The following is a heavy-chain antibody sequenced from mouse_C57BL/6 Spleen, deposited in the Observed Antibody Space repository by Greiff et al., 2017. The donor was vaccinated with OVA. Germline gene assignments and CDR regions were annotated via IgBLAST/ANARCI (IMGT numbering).Heavy chain of an antibody. CDR1: GYTFTDYY. D-gene: IGHD2-4*01. Sequence: VQLQQSGPELVKPGASVKISCKASGYTFTDYYMNWVKQSHGKSLEWIGDINPNNGGTSYNQKFKGKATLTVDKSSSTAYMELRSLTSEDSAVYYCARSSIYYDYEGFAYWGQGTLVTVSA. CDR2: INPNNGGT. V-gene: IGHV1-26*01. CDR3: ARSSIYYDYEGFAY. J-gene: IGHJ3*01.